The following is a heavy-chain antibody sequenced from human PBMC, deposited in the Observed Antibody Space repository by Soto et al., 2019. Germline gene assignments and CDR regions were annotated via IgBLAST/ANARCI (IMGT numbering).Heavy chain of an antibody. D-gene: IGHD6-19*01. J-gene: IGHJ4*02. Sequence: SETLSLTCTVSGVSISSKNFYWSWIRQSPGKGLEWIGTLYSGSTFSSLSLKNRVTISVDTSRNQVSLKLRSVAAADTAIYYCATTRGIAVGGSFDYWGQGIQVTVSS. CDR2: LYSGST. CDR1: GVSISSKNFY. V-gene: IGHV4-39*01. CDR3: ATTRGIAVGGSFDY.